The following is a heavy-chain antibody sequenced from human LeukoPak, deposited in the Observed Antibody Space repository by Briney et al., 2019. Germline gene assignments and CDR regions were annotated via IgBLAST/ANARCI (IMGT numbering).Heavy chain of an antibody. V-gene: IGHV3-30*02. CDR3: AKVNIVVVPAAMHGFDY. CDR1: GFPFSSYG. D-gene: IGHD2-2*01. Sequence: GGSLRLSCAASGFPFSSYGMHWVRQAPGKGLEWVAFIRYDGSNKYYADSVKGRFTISRDNSKNTLYLQMNSLRAEDTAVYYCAKVNIVVVPAAMHGFDYWGQGTLVTVSS. CDR2: IRYDGSNK. J-gene: IGHJ4*02.